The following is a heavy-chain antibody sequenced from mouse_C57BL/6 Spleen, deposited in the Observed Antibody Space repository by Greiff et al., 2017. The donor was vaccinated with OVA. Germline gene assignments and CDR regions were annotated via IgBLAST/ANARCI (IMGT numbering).Heavy chain of an antibody. CDR2: INPNNGGT. D-gene: IGHD1-1*01. V-gene: IGHV1-26*01. CDR1: GYTFTDYY. CDR3: ARDYGSRGYFDY. Sequence: EVQLQQSGPELVKPGASVKISCKASGYTFTDYYMNWVKQSHGKSLEWIGDINPNNGGTSYNQKFKGKATLTVDKSSSTAYMELRSLTSEDSAVYDCARDYGSRGYFDYWGQGTTLTVSS. J-gene: IGHJ2*01.